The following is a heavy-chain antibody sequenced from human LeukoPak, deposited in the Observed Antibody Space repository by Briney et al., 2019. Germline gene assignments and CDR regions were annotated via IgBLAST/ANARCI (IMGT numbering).Heavy chain of an antibody. D-gene: IGHD2-21*02. CDR3: ARLDCGGDCYVDY. CDR2: IYYSGTT. CDR1: GASFTSNY. Sequence: KSSETLSLTCIVSGASFTSNYWSWIRQPPGKGLEWIGYIYYSGTTTYNPSLERRVTMSVDMSKTQFSLRLNSVTATDTAVYYCARLDCGGDCYVDYWGQGTLVTVSS. J-gene: IGHJ4*02. V-gene: IGHV4-59*08.